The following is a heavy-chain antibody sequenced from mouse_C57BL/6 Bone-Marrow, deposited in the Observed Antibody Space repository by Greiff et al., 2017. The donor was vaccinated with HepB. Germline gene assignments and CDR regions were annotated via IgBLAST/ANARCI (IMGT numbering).Heavy chain of an antibody. CDR1: GYTFTSYG. CDR2: IYPRSGNT. V-gene: IGHV1-81*01. CDR3: ARRGLRAWFAY. D-gene: IGHD3-1*01. J-gene: IGHJ3*01. Sequence: VQLQQSGAELARPGASVKLSCKASGYTFTSYGISWVKQRTGQGLEWIGEIYPRSGNTYYNEKFKGKATLTADKSSSTAYMELLSLTSEDSAVYFCARRGLRAWFAYWGQGTLVTVSA.